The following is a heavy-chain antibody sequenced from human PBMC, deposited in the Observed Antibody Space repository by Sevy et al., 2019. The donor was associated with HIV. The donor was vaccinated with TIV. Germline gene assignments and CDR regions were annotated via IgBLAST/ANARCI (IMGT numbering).Heavy chain of an antibody. CDR3: ARDYGSWWRRLNLFDP. V-gene: IGHV3-21*01. Sequence: GGSLRLSCAASGFTFSIYSMNWVRQAPGKGLEWVSSISSTGGCIDYAYSVKGRFTISRDNAKNSLYLKMNNLRAEDTAVYYCARDYGSWWRRLNLFDPWGQGTLVTVSS. J-gene: IGHJ5*02. D-gene: IGHD2-21*01. CDR1: GFTFSIYS. CDR2: ISSTGGCI.